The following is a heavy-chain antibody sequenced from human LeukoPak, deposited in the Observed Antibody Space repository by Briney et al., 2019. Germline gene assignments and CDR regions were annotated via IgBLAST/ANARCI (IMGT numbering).Heavy chain of an antibody. CDR3: ARGGKFGYDSSGYRFFDY. V-gene: IGHV4-59*12. CDR2: IYYSGST. J-gene: IGHJ4*02. D-gene: IGHD3-22*01. Sequence: KPSETLSLTCTVSGGSISSYYWSWIRQPPGKGLEWIGYIYYSGSTYYNPSLKSRVTISVDTSKNQFSLKLSSVTAADTAVYYCARGGKFGYDSSGYRFFDYWGQGTLVTVSS. CDR1: GGSISSYY.